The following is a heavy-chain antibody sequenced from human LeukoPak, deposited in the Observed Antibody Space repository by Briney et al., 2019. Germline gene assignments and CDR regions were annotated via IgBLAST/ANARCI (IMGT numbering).Heavy chain of an antibody. Sequence: GGSLRLSCAASGFTLSSYAMSWVRQGPGKGLEWVSAISVSGNTYHADSVKGRFTISRDSSKNTLYLQMNSLRAGDAAVYYCAKGRGFRVWDPWDNWGQGTLITVSS. CDR1: GFTLSSYA. CDR2: ISVSGNT. J-gene: IGHJ4*02. CDR3: AKGRGFRVWDPWDN. V-gene: IGHV3-23*01. D-gene: IGHD3-16*01.